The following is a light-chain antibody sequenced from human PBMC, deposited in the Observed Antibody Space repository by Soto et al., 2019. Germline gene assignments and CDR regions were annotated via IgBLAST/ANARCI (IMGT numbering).Light chain of an antibody. Sequence: QLVVTQSPSASASLGASVKLTCTLSSGYSTNAIAWHQQQSEKGPRFLMKINYDGTHSKGDGFFDRFSGSSSGAERHLSISSLQSEDEADYYCQSLGTGIQVFGGGTQLTVL. CDR1: SGYSTNA. CDR2: INYDGTH. J-gene: IGLJ3*02. CDR3: QSLGTGIQV. V-gene: IGLV4-69*01.